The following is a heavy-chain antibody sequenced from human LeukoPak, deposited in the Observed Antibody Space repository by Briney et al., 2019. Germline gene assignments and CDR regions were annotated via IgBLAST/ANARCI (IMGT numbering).Heavy chain of an antibody. Sequence: PSETLSLTCTVSGGSISSGSYYWSWIRQPAGKGLEWIGRIYTSGSTNYNPSLKSRVTISVVTSKNQFSLKLSSVTAADTAVYYCATRGYSYTLDAFDIWGQGTMVTVSS. CDR3: ATRGYSYTLDAFDI. J-gene: IGHJ3*02. CDR2: IYTSGST. CDR1: GGSISSGSYY. V-gene: IGHV4-61*02. D-gene: IGHD5-18*01.